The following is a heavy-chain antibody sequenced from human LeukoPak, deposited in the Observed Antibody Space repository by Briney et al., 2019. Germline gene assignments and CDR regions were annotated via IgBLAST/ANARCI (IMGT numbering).Heavy chain of an antibody. CDR2: ISGSGGST. V-gene: IGHV3-23*01. CDR1: GFTFSSYA. Sequence: PGGSLRLSCAASGFTFSSYAMSWVRQAPGKGLEWVSAISGSGGSTYYADSVKGRFTISRDNSKNTLYLQMNSLRAEDTAVYYCAKRPPFIAAAMVTPFDIWGQGTMVTVSS. CDR3: AKRPPFIAAAMVTPFDI. J-gene: IGHJ3*02. D-gene: IGHD6-13*01.